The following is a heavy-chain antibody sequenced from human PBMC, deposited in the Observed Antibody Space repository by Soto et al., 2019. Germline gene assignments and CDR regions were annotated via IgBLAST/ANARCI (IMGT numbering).Heavy chain of an antibody. CDR1: GFSLSTSGVG. J-gene: IGHJ4*02. CDR3: AHRQAGIAVAVFDY. V-gene: IGHV2-5*01. D-gene: IGHD6-19*01. CDR2: IYWNDDK. Sequence: QITLKESSPPLVKPTQTLTLTCTFSGFSLSTSGVGVGWIRQPPGKALEWLALIYWNDDKRYRPSLKTRLTITKDTSKNQVVLTMTNMDPVDTATYYCAHRQAGIAVAVFDYWGQGTLVTVSS.